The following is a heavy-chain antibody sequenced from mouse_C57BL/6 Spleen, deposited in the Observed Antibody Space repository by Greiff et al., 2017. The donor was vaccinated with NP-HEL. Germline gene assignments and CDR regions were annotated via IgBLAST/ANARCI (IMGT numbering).Heavy chain of an antibody. CDR3: ARIGYEGYFDY. J-gene: IGHJ2*01. CDR2: INPNNGGT. CDR1: GYTFTDYY. Sequence: EVQLQQSGPELVKPGASVKISCKASGYTFTDYYMNWVKQSHGKSLEWIGDINPNNGGTSYNQKFKGKAKLTVDKSSSTAYMELRSLTSEDSAVYYCARIGYEGYFDYWGQGTTLTVSS. V-gene: IGHV1-26*01. D-gene: IGHD2-2*01.